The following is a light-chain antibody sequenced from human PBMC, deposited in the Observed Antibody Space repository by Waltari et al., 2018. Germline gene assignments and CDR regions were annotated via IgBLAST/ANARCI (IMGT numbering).Light chain of an antibody. CDR2: YDD. Sequence: QSVLTQPPSVSEAPRQRVTISCSGSSSNIGNSAVTWYQQLPGKAPKLLIYYDDLRPSGVSDRFSGSKSGTSASLAISGLQSEDEADYYCAAWDDSLNGWVFGGGTKLTVL. V-gene: IGLV1-36*01. J-gene: IGLJ3*02. CDR1: SSNIGNSA. CDR3: AAWDDSLNGWV.